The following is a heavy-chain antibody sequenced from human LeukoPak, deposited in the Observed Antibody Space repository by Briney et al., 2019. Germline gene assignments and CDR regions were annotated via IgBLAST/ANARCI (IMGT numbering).Heavy chain of an antibody. D-gene: IGHD4-23*01. J-gene: IGHJ5*02. CDR2: MNPNSGST. CDR3: ARDYGGNSGWFDP. CDR1: GYTFTSYD. Sequence: ASVKVSCKASGYTFTSYDINWVRQATGQGLEWVEWMNPNSGSTGYAQKFQGRVTMTRNIFMSTAYMELSSLRSEDTAVYYCARDYGGNSGWFDPWGQGTLVTVSS. V-gene: IGHV1-8*01.